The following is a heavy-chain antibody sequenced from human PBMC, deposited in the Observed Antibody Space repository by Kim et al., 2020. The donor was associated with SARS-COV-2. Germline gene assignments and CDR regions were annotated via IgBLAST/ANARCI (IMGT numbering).Heavy chain of an antibody. V-gene: IGHV3-30*18. Sequence: GGSLRLSCAASGFTFSSYGMHWVRQAPGKGLEWVAVISYDGSNKYYADSVKGRFTISRDNSKNTLYLQMNSLRAEDTAVYYCAKSDGGSYWDAFDIWGQGTMVTVSS. J-gene: IGHJ3*02. D-gene: IGHD1-26*01. CDR3: AKSDGGSYWDAFDI. CDR1: GFTFSSYG. CDR2: ISYDGSNK.